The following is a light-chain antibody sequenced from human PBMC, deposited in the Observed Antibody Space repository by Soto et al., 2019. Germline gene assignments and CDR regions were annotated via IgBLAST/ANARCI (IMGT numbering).Light chain of an antibody. Sequence: QSALTQPASVSGSPGQSITISCTGTSSDVGGYNFVSWYQQHPGKAPKLMIYEVSNRPSGVSNRFSGSKSGNTASLIISGLQAEDEADYYCNSYTTSSTPVVFGGGTKVTVL. CDR1: SSDVGGYNF. CDR3: NSYTTSSTPVV. J-gene: IGLJ2*01. CDR2: EVS. V-gene: IGLV2-14*01.